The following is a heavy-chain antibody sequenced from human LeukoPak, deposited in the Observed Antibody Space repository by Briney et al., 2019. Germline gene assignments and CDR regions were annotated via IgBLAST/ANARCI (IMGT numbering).Heavy chain of an antibody. J-gene: IGHJ4*02. CDR1: GGSVSSSTYY. D-gene: IGHD1-26*01. CDR3: ARVAQYLVGASSTAFFEY. V-gene: IGHV4-39*07. Sequence: SETLSLTCTVSGGSVSSSTYYWGWIRQSPGKGLEWIGSMYYSGSTFYNPSLKSRVTVSVDTSNYHFSLKLSFVTAADTAIYYCARVAQYLVGASSTAFFEYWGQGTLVTVSS. CDR2: MYYSGST.